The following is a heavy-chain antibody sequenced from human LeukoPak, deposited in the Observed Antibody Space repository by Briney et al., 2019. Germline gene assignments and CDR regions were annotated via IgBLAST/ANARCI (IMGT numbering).Heavy chain of an antibody. V-gene: IGHV3-23*01. J-gene: IGHJ5*02. CDR1: GFTFTGFA. CDR2: ISVSGGRT. CDR3: VCEKTYSSSWPNWFDP. Sequence: GGPLSLPCAPSGFTFTGFAMGGAPRPPGRGLEWGSAISVSGGRTSYADSVKGRFTISRDNSKNTLYLQMNSLRAEDTAVYYCVCEKTYSSSWPNWFDPWGQGTLVTVSS. D-gene: IGHD6-13*01.